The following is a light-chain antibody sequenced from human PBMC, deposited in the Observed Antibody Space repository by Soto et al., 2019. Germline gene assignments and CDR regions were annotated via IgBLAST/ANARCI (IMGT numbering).Light chain of an antibody. CDR3: QVRDSSSDHVV. Sequence: SYELTQPPSVSVAPGKTARITCGGNNIGSKSVHWYQQKPGQAPVLVIYYDSDRPSGIPERFSGSNSGNTATLTISRVEAGDEDDYYCQVRDSSSDHVVFGGGTKLTVL. CDR1: NIGSKS. V-gene: IGLV3-21*04. J-gene: IGLJ2*01. CDR2: YDS.